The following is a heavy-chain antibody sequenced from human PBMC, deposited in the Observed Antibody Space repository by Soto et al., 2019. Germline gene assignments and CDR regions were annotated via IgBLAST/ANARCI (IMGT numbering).Heavy chain of an antibody. CDR2: IYHSGST. CDR3: AGLFPYYYYGMDV. Sequence: SETLSLTCTVSGFYISSSNWWSWVRQPPGKGLEWIGEIYHSGSTNYNPSLKSRVTISVDKSKNQFSLKLSSVTAADTAVYYCAGLFPYYYYGMDVWGQGTTVTVSS. J-gene: IGHJ6*02. V-gene: IGHV4-4*02. CDR1: GFYISSSNW.